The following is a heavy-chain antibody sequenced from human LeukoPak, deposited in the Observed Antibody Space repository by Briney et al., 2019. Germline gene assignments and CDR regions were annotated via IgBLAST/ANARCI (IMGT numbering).Heavy chain of an antibody. J-gene: IGHJ5*02. CDR2: IYYTGTT. Sequence: KTSETLSLTCTVSGYSISSGYYWGWIRQPPGKGLEWIGSIYYTGTTHYNPSLKSRVTISVDTSKNQFSLNLSSVTAADTAVYYCARQEIGLRSFDPWGQGTLVTVSS. D-gene: IGHD3/OR15-3a*01. V-gene: IGHV4-38-2*02. CDR3: ARQEIGLRSFDP. CDR1: GYSISSGYY.